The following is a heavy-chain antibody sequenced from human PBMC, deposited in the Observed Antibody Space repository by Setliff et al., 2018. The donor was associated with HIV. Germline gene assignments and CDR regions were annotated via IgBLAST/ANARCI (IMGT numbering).Heavy chain of an antibody. V-gene: IGHV3-21*06. CDR1: GFSFSSYS. D-gene: IGHD1-26*01. CDR2: ISASSAYL. CDR3: VRWEQDRLDYYYMDV. Sequence: GESLKISCAASGFSFSSYSMNWVRQAPGKGLEWVASISASSAYLQYGDSVKGRFTISRDNAKNSLYLQMNSLRAEDTAVYFCVRWEQDRLDYYYMDVWGKGTSVTVSS. J-gene: IGHJ6*03.